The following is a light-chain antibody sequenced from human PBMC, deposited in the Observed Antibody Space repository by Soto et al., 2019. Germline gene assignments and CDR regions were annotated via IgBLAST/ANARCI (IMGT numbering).Light chain of an antibody. Sequence: IERTATTDTRSVYQGGCVTIGRGASQSVSSDLAWYQQRPGQAPRPLSYGASTRATGIPGRFSGSGPGTEFSLTICCLQPDASATNYCQQYNSYSRTFGQGTKVDIK. CDR2: GAS. CDR3: QQYNSYSRT. V-gene: IGKV3-15*01. CDR1: QSVSSD. J-gene: IGKJ1*01.